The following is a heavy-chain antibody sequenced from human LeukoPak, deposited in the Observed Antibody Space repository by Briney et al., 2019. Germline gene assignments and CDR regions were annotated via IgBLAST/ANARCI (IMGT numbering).Heavy chain of an antibody. J-gene: IGHJ3*02. CDR3: AKDIGYVATSGSAFDI. Sequence: GGSLRLSCAASGFTFDDYAMHWVRQAPGKDLEWVSGISWNSGSIGYADSVKGRFTISRDNAKNSLYLQMNSLRAEDTALYYCAKDIGYVATSGSAFDIWGQGTMVTVSS. D-gene: IGHD5-12*01. CDR2: ISWNSGSI. V-gene: IGHV3-9*01. CDR1: GFTFDDYA.